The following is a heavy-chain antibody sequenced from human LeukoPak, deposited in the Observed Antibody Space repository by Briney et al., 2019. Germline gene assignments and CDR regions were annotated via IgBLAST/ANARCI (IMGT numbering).Heavy chain of an antibody. J-gene: IGHJ6*02. CDR3: AREGAYDGYYYYGMDV. CDR2: ISAYNGNT. V-gene: IGHV1-18*01. Sequence: ASVKVSRKASGYTFTSYGISWVRQAPGQGLEWMGWISAYNGNTSYAQKLQGRVTMTTDTSTSTAYMELRSLRSDDTAVYYCAREGAYDGYYYYGMDVWGQGTTVTVSS. D-gene: IGHD5-12*01. CDR1: GYTFTSYG.